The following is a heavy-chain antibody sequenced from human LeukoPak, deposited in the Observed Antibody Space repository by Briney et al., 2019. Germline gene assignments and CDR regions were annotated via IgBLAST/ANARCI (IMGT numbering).Heavy chain of an antibody. Sequence: SVKVSCKASGGTFSSYAISWVRQAPGQGLEWMGGIIPTFGTANYAQKFQGRVTITADESTSTAYMELSSLRSEDTAVYYCARGTTQPETPPSPFNYYDSSGYYLGVDYYYGMDVWGQGTTVTVSS. CDR3: ARGTTQPETPPSPFNYYDSSGYYLGVDYYYGMDV. CDR1: GGTFSSYA. CDR2: IIPTFGTA. D-gene: IGHD3-22*01. V-gene: IGHV1-69*13. J-gene: IGHJ6*02.